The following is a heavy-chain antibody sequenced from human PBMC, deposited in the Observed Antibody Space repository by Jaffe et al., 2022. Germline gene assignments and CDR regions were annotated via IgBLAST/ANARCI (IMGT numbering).Heavy chain of an antibody. CDR2: IIPIFGTA. J-gene: IGHJ3*02. Sequence: QVQLVQSGAEVKKPGSSVKVSCKASGGTFSSYAISWVRQAPGQGLEWMGGIIPIFGTANYAQKFQGRVTITADESTSTAYMELSSLRSEDTAVYYCARGPPGGDILTGYMAFDIWGQGTMVTVSS. CDR1: GGTFSSYA. CDR3: ARGPPGGDILTGYMAFDI. D-gene: IGHD3-9*01. V-gene: IGHV1-69*01.